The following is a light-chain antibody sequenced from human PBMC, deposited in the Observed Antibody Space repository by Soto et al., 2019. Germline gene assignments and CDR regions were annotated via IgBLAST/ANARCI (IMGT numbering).Light chain of an antibody. CDR2: GVS. CDR3: QQYKNWLALT. J-gene: IGKJ4*01. V-gene: IGKV3-15*01. CDR1: QRLSSN. Sequence: EIVMKQSPATLSVSPGERATLSCRVSQRLSSNLAWYQQKPGQAPRLLIYGVSTRATGVPARFSGSGSGTEFTLTISSLQSEDSAVYYCQQYKNWLALTFGGGTKVDIK.